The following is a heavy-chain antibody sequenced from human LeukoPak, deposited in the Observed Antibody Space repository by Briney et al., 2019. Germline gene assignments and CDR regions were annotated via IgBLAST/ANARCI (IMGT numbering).Heavy chain of an antibody. CDR2: INPNSGGT. D-gene: IGHD1-1*01. V-gene: IGHV1-2*02. CDR3: ARPMTGTGLTYYYYGMDI. J-gene: IGHJ6*02. Sequence: ASVKVSCKASGYTFTGYYLHWVRQAPGQGLEWLGWINPNSGGTHYAQKFQGRVTVTRDTSISTAYMELNSLRSEDTALYYCARPMTGTGLTYYYYGMDIWSQGTTVTVSS. CDR1: GYTFTGYY.